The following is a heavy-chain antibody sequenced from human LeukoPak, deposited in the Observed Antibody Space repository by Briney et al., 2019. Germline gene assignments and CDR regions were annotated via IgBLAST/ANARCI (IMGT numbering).Heavy chain of an antibody. Sequence: SETLSLTCTVSGGSISSYYWSWIRQPPGKGREWIGYIYYSGSTNYNPSLKSRVTISVDTSKNQFSLKLSSVTAADTAVYYCASRSYDSSGYFYWGQGTLVTVSS. J-gene: IGHJ4*02. D-gene: IGHD3-22*01. CDR3: ASRSYDSSGYFY. CDR2: IYYSGST. V-gene: IGHV4-59*01. CDR1: GGSISSYY.